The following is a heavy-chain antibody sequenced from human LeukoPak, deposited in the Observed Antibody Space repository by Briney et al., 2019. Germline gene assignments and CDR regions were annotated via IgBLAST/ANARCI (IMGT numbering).Heavy chain of an antibody. Sequence: ASVKVSCKASGYTFTSYYMHWVRQAPGQGLEWMGIINPSGGSTSYAQKFQGRVTMTRDTSTSTVYMELSSLRSEDTAVYYCARVSSGYDSSGPVTDAFDIWGQGTMVTVSS. J-gene: IGHJ3*02. V-gene: IGHV1-46*01. CDR2: INPSGGST. CDR1: GYTFTSYY. D-gene: IGHD3-22*01. CDR3: ARVSSGYDSSGPVTDAFDI.